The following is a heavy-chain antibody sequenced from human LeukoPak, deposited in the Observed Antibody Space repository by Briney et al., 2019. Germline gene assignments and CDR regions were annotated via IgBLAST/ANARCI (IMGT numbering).Heavy chain of an antibody. CDR2: INHSGST. V-gene: IGHV4-34*01. CDR1: GGSFSGYY. Sequence: SETLSLTCAVYGGSFSGYYWSWIRQPPGKGLEWIGEINHSGSTNYNPSLKSRVTISVDTSKNQFSLKLSSVTAADTAVYYCAREGEVAGYFDYWGQGTLVTVSS. J-gene: IGHJ4*02. D-gene: IGHD6-19*01. CDR3: AREGEVAGYFDY.